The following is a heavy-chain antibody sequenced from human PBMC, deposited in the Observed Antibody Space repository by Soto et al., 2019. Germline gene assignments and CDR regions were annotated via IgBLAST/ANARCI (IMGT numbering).Heavy chain of an antibody. D-gene: IGHD6-6*01. V-gene: IGHV1-69*13. CDR1: GGTFSSYA. CDR2: IIPIFGTA. CDR3: ARVRSSSSYYYYGMDV. J-gene: IGHJ6*02. Sequence: SVKVSCKASGGTFSSYAISWVRQAPGQGLEWMGGIIPIFGTANYAQKFQGRVTITADESTSTAYMELSSLRSEDTAVYYCARVRSSSSYYYYGMDVWGQGTTVTVSS.